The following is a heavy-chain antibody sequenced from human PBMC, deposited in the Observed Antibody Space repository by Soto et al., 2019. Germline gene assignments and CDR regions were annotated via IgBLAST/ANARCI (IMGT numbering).Heavy chain of an antibody. Sequence: QVQLQQWGAGLLKPSETLSLTCAVYGGSFSGYYWSWIRQPPGKGLEWIGEINHSGSTNYNPSLKSRVTISVDTSKNQFSLKLSSVTAADTAVYYCARDGYCSSTSCRNWFDPWGQGTLVTVSS. V-gene: IGHV4-34*01. D-gene: IGHD2-2*01. CDR1: GGSFSGYY. J-gene: IGHJ5*02. CDR3: ARDGYCSSTSCRNWFDP. CDR2: INHSGST.